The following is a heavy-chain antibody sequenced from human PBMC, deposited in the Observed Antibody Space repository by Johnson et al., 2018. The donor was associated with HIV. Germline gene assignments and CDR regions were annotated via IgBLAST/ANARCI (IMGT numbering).Heavy chain of an antibody. CDR1: GFTFSSYA. J-gene: IGHJ3*02. V-gene: IGHV3-23*01. Sequence: EVQLLESGGGVVQPGRSLRLSCAASGFTFSSYAMSWVRQAPGKWLEWVSAISGSGGSTYYADSVKGRFTISRDNAKNSLYLQMNSLRAEDTALYYCVRGDYDRSDAFDIWGQGTMVTVSS. CDR2: ISGSGGST. D-gene: IGHD3-22*01. CDR3: VRGDYDRSDAFDI.